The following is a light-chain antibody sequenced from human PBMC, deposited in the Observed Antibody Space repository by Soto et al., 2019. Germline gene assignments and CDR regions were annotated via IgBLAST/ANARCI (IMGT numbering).Light chain of an antibody. CDR3: QQYDSYPFT. CDR2: DAV. CDR1: QSVSSF. J-gene: IGKJ2*01. Sequence: EIELTQSPATLSLSPGERATLSCRASQSVSSFLVWYQQKPGQAPRLLIYDAVNRVTGIPARFSGSGSGTDFTLTISSLEPEDFATYYCQQYDSYPFTFGQGTKLEIK. V-gene: IGKV3-11*01.